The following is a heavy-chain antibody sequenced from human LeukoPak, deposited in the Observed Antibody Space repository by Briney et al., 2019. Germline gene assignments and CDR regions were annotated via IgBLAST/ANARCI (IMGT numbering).Heavy chain of an antibody. CDR3: AELGITMIGGV. D-gene: IGHD3-10*02. V-gene: IGHV3-48*03. Sequence: GGSLRLSCAASGFTFSSYEMNWVRQAPGKGLERVSYISSSGSTIYYADSVKGRFTISRDNSKNSLYLQMNSLRAEDTAVYYCAELGITMIGGVWGKGTTVTISS. J-gene: IGHJ6*04. CDR2: ISSSGSTI. CDR1: GFTFSSYE.